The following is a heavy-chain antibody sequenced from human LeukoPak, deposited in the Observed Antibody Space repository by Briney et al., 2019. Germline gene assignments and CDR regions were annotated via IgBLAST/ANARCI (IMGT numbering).Heavy chain of an antibody. J-gene: IGHJ4*02. CDR1: GYTFTSYA. D-gene: IGHD3-22*01. Sequence: ASVKVSCKASGYTFTSYAMNWVRQAPGQGLEWMGWINTNTENPTYAQGFTGRFDFSFDTPVSTAYLQISSLKAEDTAVYYCAREGNYNDNDYWGQGTLVTVSS. V-gene: IGHV7-4-1*02. CDR3: AREGNYNDNDY. CDR2: INTNTENP.